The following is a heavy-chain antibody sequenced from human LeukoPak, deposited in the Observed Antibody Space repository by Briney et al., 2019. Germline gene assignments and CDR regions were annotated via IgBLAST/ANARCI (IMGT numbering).Heavy chain of an antibody. CDR2: ISAYNGNT. CDR1: GYIFTSYG. V-gene: IGHV1-18*01. Sequence: ASVNVSCKASGYIFTSYGISWVRQASGQGLEGMGWISAYNGNTNYAQKLQGRVTMTTDTSTSTAYMELRSLRSDDTAVYYCASGHYGGNSPWGQGTLVTVSS. CDR3: ASGHYGGNSP. J-gene: IGHJ5*02. D-gene: IGHD4-23*01.